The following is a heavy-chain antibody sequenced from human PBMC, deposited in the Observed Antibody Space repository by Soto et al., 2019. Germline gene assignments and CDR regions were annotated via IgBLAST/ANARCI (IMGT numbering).Heavy chain of an antibody. CDR3: AAVIGITFGGVTLEFDY. CDR1: GGSFTTLA. Sequence: QVKLVQSGAEVRTAGSSVRVSCKVSGGSFTTLAFSWVRQAPGQGLEWMGRIIPLFGTPNSAQRFQGRVAIFADESTNTTSMELSSPTSEDPAVYYCAAVIGITFGGVTLEFDYWGQGTLVTVSS. D-gene: IGHD3-16*01. CDR2: IIPLFGTP. J-gene: IGHJ4*02. V-gene: IGHV1-69*19.